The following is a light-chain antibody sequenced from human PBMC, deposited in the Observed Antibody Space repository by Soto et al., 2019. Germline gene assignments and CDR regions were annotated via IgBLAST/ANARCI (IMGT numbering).Light chain of an antibody. CDR3: QQYNNWWT. J-gene: IGKJ1*01. V-gene: IGKV3-15*01. CDR2: GAS. CDR1: QNVNSN. Sequence: EIVMTQSPATLSVSPGERATLSCRASQNVNSNLAWYQQKRGQAPRLLIYGASTRATGIPARFSGSGSGTEFTLTISSLQSEDFAVYYCQQYNNWWTFGQGTKVEIK.